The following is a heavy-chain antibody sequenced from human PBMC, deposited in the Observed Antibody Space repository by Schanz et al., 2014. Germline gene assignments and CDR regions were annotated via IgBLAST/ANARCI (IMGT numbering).Heavy chain of an antibody. CDR1: GYTFTDYP. V-gene: IGHV1-3*03. CDR3: ARVQDDILTGSEYYYGMDV. Sequence: QVLQVQSGSELKKPGASVKVSCKTSGYTFTDYPINWVRQAPGRRLEWMGWINTASGNTRYSEAFQGRVTMTTDTSTSTAYMELRSLRSDDTAVYYCARVQDDILTGSEYYYGMDVWGQGTTVTVSS. J-gene: IGHJ6*02. CDR2: INTASGNT. D-gene: IGHD3-9*01.